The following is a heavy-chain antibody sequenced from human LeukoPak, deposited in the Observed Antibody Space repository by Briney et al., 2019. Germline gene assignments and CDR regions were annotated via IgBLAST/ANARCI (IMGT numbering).Heavy chain of an antibody. Sequence: GGSLRLSCAASGSTFSSYWMSWVRQAPGKGLEWVANIKQDGSEKYYVDSVKGRFTISRDNAKNSLYLQMNSLRAEDTAVYYCARELRDFDWLLSTSEGHNWFDPWGQGTLVTVSS. D-gene: IGHD3-9*01. J-gene: IGHJ5*02. CDR3: ARELRDFDWLLSTSEGHNWFDP. V-gene: IGHV3-7*03. CDR2: IKQDGSEK. CDR1: GSTFSSYW.